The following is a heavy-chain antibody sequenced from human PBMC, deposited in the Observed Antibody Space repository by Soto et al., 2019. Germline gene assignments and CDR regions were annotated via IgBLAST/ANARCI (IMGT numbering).Heavy chain of an antibody. V-gene: IGHV3-11*05. CDR1: GFTFSDYY. Sequence: QVQLVESGGGLVKPGGSLRLSCAVSGFTFSDYYMTWIRQAPGKGLEWVSYISSSTSHTNYADSVKGRFTISRDNAKNSRSLEMNSLRAEDTAVYYCARGRGAAADYFDFWGQGTLVTVSS. D-gene: IGHD6-13*01. CDR3: ARGRGAAADYFDF. CDR2: ISSSTSHT. J-gene: IGHJ4*02.